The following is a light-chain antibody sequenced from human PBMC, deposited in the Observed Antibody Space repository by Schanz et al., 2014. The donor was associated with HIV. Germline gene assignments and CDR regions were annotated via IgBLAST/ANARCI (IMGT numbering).Light chain of an antibody. CDR3: CSYAGTYTVI. CDR2: NVN. J-gene: IGLJ2*01. Sequence: QSALIQPPSVSGSPGQSVTISCTGTSSDVGSYDYVSWYQQHPGTVPKPMIYNVNTQPSRVPDRFSGSKSGNTASMTISGLQAEDEADYYCCSYAGTYTVIFGGGTKLTVL. V-gene: IGLV2-11*01. CDR1: SSDVGSYDY.